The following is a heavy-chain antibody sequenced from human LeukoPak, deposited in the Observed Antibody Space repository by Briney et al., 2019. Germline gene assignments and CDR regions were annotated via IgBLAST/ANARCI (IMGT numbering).Heavy chain of an antibody. CDR3: ARVPTVTFFDY. J-gene: IGHJ4*02. D-gene: IGHD4-17*01. CDR1: GGSFSGYY. Sequence: SETLSLTCAVYGGSFSGYYWGWIRQPPGKGLEWIGTIYYSGSTYYNPSLTSRVTISVDTSKNQFSLKLSSVTAADTAVYYCARVPTVTFFDYWGQGTLVTVSS. V-gene: IGHV4-34*01. CDR2: IYYSGST.